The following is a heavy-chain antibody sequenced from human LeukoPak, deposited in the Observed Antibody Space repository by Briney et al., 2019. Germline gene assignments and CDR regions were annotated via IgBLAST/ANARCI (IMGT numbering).Heavy chain of an antibody. CDR1: GFTFSSCA. Sequence: GGSLRLSCAASGFTFSSCAMHWVRQAPGKGLEWVAVISYDGSNKYYADSVKGRFTISRDNSKNTLYLQMNSLRAEDTAVYYCAREVRHYYGMDVWGKGTTVTVSS. J-gene: IGHJ6*04. V-gene: IGHV3-30*04. CDR2: ISYDGSNK. CDR3: AREVRHYYGMDV.